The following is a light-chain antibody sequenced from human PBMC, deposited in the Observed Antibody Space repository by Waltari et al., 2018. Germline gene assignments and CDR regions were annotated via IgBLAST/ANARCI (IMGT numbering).Light chain of an antibody. CDR3: SSYMDTTTLEL. J-gene: IGLJ2*01. Sequence: QSALTQPASVSGSPGQSITISCTGTSSDVGSYNYVSWYQQHPGKAPKLIIYDVTNQPSGVSNRFSGSKSGNTASLTISGLQAEDEADYYCSSYMDTTTLELFGGGTSLTVL. CDR2: DVT. V-gene: IGLV2-14*03. CDR1: SSDVGSYNY.